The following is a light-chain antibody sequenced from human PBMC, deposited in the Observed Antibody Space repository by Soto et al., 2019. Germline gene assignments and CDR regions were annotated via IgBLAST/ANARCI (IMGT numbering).Light chain of an antibody. V-gene: IGLV2-23*01. CDR2: EGS. CDR1: SSDVRSYNL. J-gene: IGLJ2*01. CDR3: LSLASIRTWV. Sequence: QSALTQPASVSGSPGQSITISCTGTSSDVRSYNLLSWYQQHPGKAPKLMIYEGSKRPSGVSNRFSGSKSGNAASQTVSGLQAEGEADYYCLSLASIRTWVLGGGTKLT.